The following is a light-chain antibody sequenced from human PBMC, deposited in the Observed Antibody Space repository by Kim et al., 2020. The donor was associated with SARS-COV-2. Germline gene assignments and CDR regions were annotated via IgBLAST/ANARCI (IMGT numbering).Light chain of an antibody. Sequence: QSITSACTGTRSDVGGYNYVSWYQHRPGKAPKLMIYDVSQRPSGVSDRFSGSKSGNAASLTISGLQAEDEADYYCYSYTGSSTPYVFGTGTKVTVL. J-gene: IGLJ1*01. CDR1: RSDVGGYNY. V-gene: IGLV2-14*03. CDR2: DVS. CDR3: YSYTGSSTPYV.